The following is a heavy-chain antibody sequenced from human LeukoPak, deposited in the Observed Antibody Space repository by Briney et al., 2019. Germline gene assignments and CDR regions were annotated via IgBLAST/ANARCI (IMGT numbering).Heavy chain of an antibody. CDR1: GFTVSDNY. V-gene: IGHV3-53*01. CDR2: IYSGGST. J-gene: IGHJ4*02. Sequence: PGGSLRLSCAASGFTVSDNYMSWVRQAPWKGLEWVSVIYSGGSTYYSDSVKGRFTISRDNSKDTLYLQINSLRAEDTAVYYCARVNQLLTIDYWGQGTLVTVSS. D-gene: IGHD4/OR15-4a*01. CDR3: ARVNQLLTIDY.